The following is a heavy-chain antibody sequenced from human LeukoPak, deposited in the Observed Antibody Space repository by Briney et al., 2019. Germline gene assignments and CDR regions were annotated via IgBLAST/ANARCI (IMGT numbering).Heavy chain of an antibody. CDR2: IYSSGST. V-gene: IGHV4-59*12. Sequence: PSETLSLTCTVSGGSISTYYWSWIRQPPGKGLEWIGYIYSSGSTNYNPSLNSRVTISLDTSKNHFSLKLSSVTAADTAVYYCARRMGTSGWLHYWGQGTLVTVSS. CDR1: GGSISTYY. CDR3: ARRMGTSGWLHY. J-gene: IGHJ4*02. D-gene: IGHD6-19*01.